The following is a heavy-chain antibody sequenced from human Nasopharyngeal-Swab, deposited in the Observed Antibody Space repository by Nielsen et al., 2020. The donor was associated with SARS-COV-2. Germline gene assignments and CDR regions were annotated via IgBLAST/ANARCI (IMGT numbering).Heavy chain of an antibody. V-gene: IGHV7-4-1*02. D-gene: IGHD1-1*01. CDR3: ARENQEYANIWIDY. CDR1: GYTFTSNV. Sequence: ASVKVSGKAAGYTFTSNVLNWVRQAPGQGPEYIGWSSTKTGAPTYAQAFTGRFVISLDTSVSTTYLQISSLKADDTAVYYCARENQEYANIWIDYWGQGTQVTVSS. CDR2: SSTKTGAP. J-gene: IGHJ4*02.